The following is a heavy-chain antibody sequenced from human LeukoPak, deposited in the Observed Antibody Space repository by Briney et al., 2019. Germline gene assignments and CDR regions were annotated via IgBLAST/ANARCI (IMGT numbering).Heavy chain of an antibody. V-gene: IGHV4-39*07. CDR1: GGSISHNSYY. CDR2: IYYSGST. Sequence: EPSETLSLTCSVFGGSISHNSYYWGWIRQPPGKGLECIGTIYYSGSTYYSPSLKSRVTISVDTSKNQFSLKLNSVTAADTAVYYCARISAGYYYVGYWGQGTLVTVSS. D-gene: IGHD3-9*01. CDR3: ARISAGYYYVGY. J-gene: IGHJ4*02.